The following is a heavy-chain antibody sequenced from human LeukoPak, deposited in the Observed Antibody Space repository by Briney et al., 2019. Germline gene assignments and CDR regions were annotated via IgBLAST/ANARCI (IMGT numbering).Heavy chain of an antibody. D-gene: IGHD3-22*01. CDR1: GFTFSSYG. J-gene: IGHJ5*02. V-gene: IGHV3-48*04. CDR2: IGGGGSTI. CDR3: ARGKDSNGFLDL. Sequence: GGSLRLSCAASGFTFSSYGMHWVRQAPGKGLEWVSYIGGGGSTIYYADSVQGRFTVSRDNAHNSLFLQMNSLRAEDTAVYYCARGKDSNGFLDLWGQGTLVTVSS.